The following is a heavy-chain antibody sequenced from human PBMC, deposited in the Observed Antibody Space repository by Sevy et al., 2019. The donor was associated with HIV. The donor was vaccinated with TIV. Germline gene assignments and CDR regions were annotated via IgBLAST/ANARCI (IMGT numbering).Heavy chain of an antibody. CDR2: ISTDGNIK. V-gene: IGHV3-30*04. CDR1: GFSFSNYA. CDR3: ASHYYDSTGYYYPLDY. D-gene: IGHD3-22*01. J-gene: IGHJ4*02. Sequence: GGSLRLSCTASGFSFSNYAMYWVRQAPGEGLEWVAVISTDGNIKDYADSVKGRFTISRDNFKNTLYLQMNSLRVEDSAVYYCASHYYDSTGYYYPLDYWGLGTLVTASS.